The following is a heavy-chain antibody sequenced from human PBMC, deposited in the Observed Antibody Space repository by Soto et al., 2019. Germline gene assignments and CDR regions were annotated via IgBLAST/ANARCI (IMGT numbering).Heavy chain of an antibody. CDR3: AKDRGYDFWSGLTGGFDY. V-gene: IGHV3-30*18. J-gene: IGHJ4*02. CDR2: ILYDGSNK. CDR1: GLTFSSYG. D-gene: IGHD3-3*01. Sequence: QVQLVESGGGVVQPGRSLRLSCAASGLTFSSYGMHWVRQAPGKGLEWVAVILYDGSNKYYADSVKGRFTISRDNSKNTLYLQMNSLRAEDTAVYYCAKDRGYDFWSGLTGGFDYWGQGTLVTVSS.